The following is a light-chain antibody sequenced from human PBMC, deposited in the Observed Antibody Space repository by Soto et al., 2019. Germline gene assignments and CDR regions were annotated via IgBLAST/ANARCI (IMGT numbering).Light chain of an antibody. CDR1: QSVSSSY. CDR2: GAS. V-gene: IGKV3-20*01. Sequence: EIVLTQSPGTLSLYPGEKATLSCRASQSVSSSYLAWYQQKPGQAPRLLIYGASSRATCIPDRFSGSGSGPDFTLTISRLEPEDVAVYYCQQYGSSRTFGQGTKVQIK. CDR3: QQYGSSRT. J-gene: IGKJ1*01.